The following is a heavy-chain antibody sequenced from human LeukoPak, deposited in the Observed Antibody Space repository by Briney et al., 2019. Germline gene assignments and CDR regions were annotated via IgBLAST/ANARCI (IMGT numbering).Heavy chain of an antibody. V-gene: IGHV3-23*01. CDR3: GRDPNGDYVGAFEF. Sequence: GRSLRLSCVGSGFTFSRYGLIWVRQAPGKGLEWVSGIHGNGETTYYGDSVKGRFTISRDNSKSTLYLQMNSLRVEDTAEYFCGRDPNGDYVGAFEFWGQGTKVAVSS. CDR2: IHGNGETT. CDR1: GFTFSRYG. J-gene: IGHJ3*01. D-gene: IGHD3-16*01.